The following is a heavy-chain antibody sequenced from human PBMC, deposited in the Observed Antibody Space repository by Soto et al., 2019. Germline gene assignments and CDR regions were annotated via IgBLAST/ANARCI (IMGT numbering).Heavy chain of an antibody. V-gene: IGHV1-69*13. CDR1: GGTFSSYA. D-gene: IGHD3-3*01. J-gene: IGHJ6*02. Sequence: SVKVSCKASGGTFSSYAISWVRQAPGQGLEWMGGIIPIFGTANYAQKFQGRVTVTADESTSTAYMELSSLRSEDTAVYYCARDDFWSGYPPRIYYYYGMDVWGQGTTVTVSS. CDR3: ARDDFWSGYPPRIYYYYGMDV. CDR2: IIPIFGTA.